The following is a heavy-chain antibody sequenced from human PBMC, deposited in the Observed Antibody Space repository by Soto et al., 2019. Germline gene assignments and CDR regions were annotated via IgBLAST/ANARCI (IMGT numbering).Heavy chain of an antibody. CDR1: GGTFSSYT. CDR3: ARRSAVGATHYYGMDV. V-gene: IGHV1-69*02. Sequence: GASVKVSCKASGGTFSSYTISWVRQAPGQGLEWMGRIIPILGIANYAQKFQGRVTITADKSTSTAYMELSSLRSEDTAVYYCARRSAVGATHYYGMDVWGQGTTVTVSS. D-gene: IGHD1-26*01. CDR2: IIPILGIA. J-gene: IGHJ6*02.